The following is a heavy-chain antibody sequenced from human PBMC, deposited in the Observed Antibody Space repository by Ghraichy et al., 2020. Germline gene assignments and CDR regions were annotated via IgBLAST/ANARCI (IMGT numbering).Heavy chain of an antibody. CDR2: ISWNSGSI. J-gene: IGHJ4*02. V-gene: IGHV3-9*01. D-gene: IGHD5-24*01. Sequence: LRLSCAASGFTFDDYAMHWVRQAPGKGLEWVSGISWNSGSIGYADSVKGRFTISRDNAKNSLYLQMNSLRAEDTALYYCAKADHQWEMATITSYYFDYWGQGTLVTVSS. CDR1: GFTFDDYA. CDR3: AKADHQWEMATITSYYFDY.